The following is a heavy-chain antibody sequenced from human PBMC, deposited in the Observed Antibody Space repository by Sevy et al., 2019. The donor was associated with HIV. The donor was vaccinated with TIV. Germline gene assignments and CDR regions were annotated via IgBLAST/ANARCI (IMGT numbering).Heavy chain of an antibody. Sequence: GGSLRLSCAASGFTFSDYYMRWVRKAPGKGLEWMANINQDGSQKNYVDSVKGRFTISRDNAKNSVSLQMNSLRVDDTGIYYWARELWLCDYWGQGTLVTVSS. CDR3: ARELWLCDY. V-gene: IGHV3-7*01. D-gene: IGHD6-19*01. CDR1: GFTFSDYY. CDR2: INQDGSQK. J-gene: IGHJ4*02.